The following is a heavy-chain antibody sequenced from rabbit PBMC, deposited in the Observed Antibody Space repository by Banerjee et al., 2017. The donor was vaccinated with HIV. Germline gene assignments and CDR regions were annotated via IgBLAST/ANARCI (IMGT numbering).Heavy chain of an antibody. Sequence: QEQVEQSGGDLVTSEGSLTLTCKASGFDFSSSYWICWVRQAPGKGLEWIACINIVTGKSVYASWAKGRFTMSRTSSTTVTLQMPSLTAADTATYFCARDLVAVIGWNFSLWGPGTLVTVS. CDR3: ARDLVAVIGWNFSL. J-gene: IGHJ6*01. CDR1: GFDFSSSYW. V-gene: IGHV1S45*01. D-gene: IGHD1-1*01. CDR2: INIVTGKS.